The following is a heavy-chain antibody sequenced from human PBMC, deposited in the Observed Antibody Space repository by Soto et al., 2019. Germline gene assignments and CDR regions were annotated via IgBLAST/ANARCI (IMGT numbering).Heavy chain of an antibody. J-gene: IGHJ5*02. D-gene: IGHD1-1*01. CDR1: GYTFTSYG. CDR2: ISASNGNT. CDR3: ARVVREGTTGTTNWFAP. V-gene: IGHV1-18*01. Sequence: QVQLVQSGAEVKKPGASVKVSCKASGYTFTSYGFSWVRQAPGQGLEWMGWISASNGNTNYAQNLQGRVTMTTDTPTSTVNRERRSLKSDDTAVYYCARVVREGTTGTTNWFAPGGQGTLATVSS.